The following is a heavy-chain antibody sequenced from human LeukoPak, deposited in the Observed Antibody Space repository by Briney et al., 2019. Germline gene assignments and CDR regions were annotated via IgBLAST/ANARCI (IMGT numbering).Heavy chain of an antibody. V-gene: IGHV1-2*02. CDR1: GYTFTGYY. D-gene: IGHD5-24*01. J-gene: IGHJ4*02. CDR3: ARGPRDGYAPFDY. CDR2: INPNSGGT. Sequence: ASVKVSCKASGYTFTGYYMHWVRQAPGQGLEWMGWINPNSGGTNYAQKFQGRVTMTRDTSISTAYMELSRLRSDDTTVYYCARGPRDGYAPFDYWGQGTLVTVSS.